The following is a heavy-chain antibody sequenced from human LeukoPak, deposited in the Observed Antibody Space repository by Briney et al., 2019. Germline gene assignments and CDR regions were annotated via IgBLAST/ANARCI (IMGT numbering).Heavy chain of an antibody. D-gene: IGHD2-15*01. Sequence: SETLSLTCTVSGGSISSSSYYWGWTRQPPGKGLEWIGSIYYSGSTNYNPSLKSRVTISVDTSKNQFSLKLSSVTAADTAVYYCARRDCSGGSCYFDYWGQGTLVTVSS. CDR1: GGSISSSSYY. V-gene: IGHV4-39*07. J-gene: IGHJ4*02. CDR2: IYYSGST. CDR3: ARRDCSGGSCYFDY.